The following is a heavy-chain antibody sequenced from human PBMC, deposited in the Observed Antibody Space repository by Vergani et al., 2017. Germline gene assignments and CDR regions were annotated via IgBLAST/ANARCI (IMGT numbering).Heavy chain of an antibody. CDR3: AKVSGWELPATDAFDI. D-gene: IGHD2-15*01. Sequence: QVQLVESGGGVVQPGRSLRLSCAASGFTFSSYGMHWVRQAPGKGLEWVAVIWYDGSNKYYADSVKGRFTISRDNSKHTLYLQMNSLRAEDTAVYYCAKVSGWELPATDAFDIWGQGTMVTVSS. V-gene: IGHV3-33*06. CDR1: GFTFSSYG. CDR2: IWYDGSNK. J-gene: IGHJ3*02.